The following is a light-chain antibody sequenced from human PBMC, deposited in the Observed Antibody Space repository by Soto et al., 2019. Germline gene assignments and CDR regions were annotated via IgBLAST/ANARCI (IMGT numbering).Light chain of an antibody. CDR2: SDS. CDR1: SSNIGTNA. J-gene: IGLJ1*01. V-gene: IGLV1-44*01. CDR3: AARDDSLNVYL. Sequence: QPVLTQPPSVSGTPGQRVTISCFGSSSNIGTNAVNWYQQLPGAAPKLLIYSDSQRPSGVPDRFSGSKSGTSASLAISGLQSEDEADYYCAARDDSLNVYLFGAGTKVTVL.